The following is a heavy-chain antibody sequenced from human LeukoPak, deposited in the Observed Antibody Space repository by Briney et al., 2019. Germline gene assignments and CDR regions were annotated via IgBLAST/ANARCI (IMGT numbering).Heavy chain of an antibody. CDR3: APGSNWPGYFDY. Sequence: PGGSLRLSCAASGFTFRNSAMSWVRHAPGKGLEWVSSITASGGSTYYADSVKGRFTVSRDNSKNTLYLQMNSLTVEDTAVYYCAPGSNWPGYFDYWGQGTLVTVSS. CDR2: ITASGGST. J-gene: IGHJ4*02. D-gene: IGHD1-26*01. V-gene: IGHV3-23*01. CDR1: GFTFRNSA.